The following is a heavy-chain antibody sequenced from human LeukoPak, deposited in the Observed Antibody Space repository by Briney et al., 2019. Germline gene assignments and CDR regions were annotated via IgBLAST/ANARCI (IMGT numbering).Heavy chain of an antibody. V-gene: IGHV3-30*02. CDR2: IGYDGSNK. D-gene: IGHD5-24*01. Sequence: GGSLRLSCAASRFTFSTYGMHWVRQAPGKGLEWVAFIGYDGSNKYYADSVKGRFTISRDNSKNTLYLQMNSLRAEDTAVYYCAKTFRDGYRGRGRDGYNCFDYWGQGTLVTVSS. J-gene: IGHJ4*02. CDR1: RFTFSTYG. CDR3: AKTFRDGYRGRGRDGYNCFDY.